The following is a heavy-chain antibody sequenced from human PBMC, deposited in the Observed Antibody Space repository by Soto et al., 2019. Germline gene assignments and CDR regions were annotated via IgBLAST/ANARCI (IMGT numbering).Heavy chain of an antibody. CDR3: ARESRLPDYGGNLSQFDY. CDR1: GGSISSSSYY. D-gene: IGHD4-17*01. J-gene: IGHJ4*02. V-gene: IGHV4-39*02. Sequence: QLQLQESGPGLVKPSETLSLTCTVSGGSISSSSYYWGWIRQPPGKGLEWIGSIYYSGSTYYNPSLKSRVTIAVYTSKNQFSLKLSSVTAADTAVYYCARESRLPDYGGNLSQFDYWGQGTLVTVSS. CDR2: IYYSGST.